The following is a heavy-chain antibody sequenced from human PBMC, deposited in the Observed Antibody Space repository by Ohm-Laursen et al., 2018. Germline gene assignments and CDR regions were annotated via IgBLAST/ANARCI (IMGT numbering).Heavy chain of an antibody. Sequence: TLSLTCTVSGGSINSYYWSWIRQPPGKGLEWIGYIYYSGSTNYNPSLKSRATISVDTSKNQFSLKLSSVTAADTAVYYCARALGGYPISYYYGMDVWGQGTTVTVSS. D-gene: IGHD7-27*01. V-gene: IGHV4-59*01. CDR1: GGSINSYY. CDR3: ARALGGYPISYYYGMDV. J-gene: IGHJ6*02. CDR2: IYYSGST.